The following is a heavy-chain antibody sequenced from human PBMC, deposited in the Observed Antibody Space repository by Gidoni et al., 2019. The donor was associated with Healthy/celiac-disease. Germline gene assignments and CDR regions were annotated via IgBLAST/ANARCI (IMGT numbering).Heavy chain of an antibody. V-gene: IGHV4-31*02. CDR3: ARDRGVGATHGPDAFDI. J-gene: IGHJ3*02. D-gene: IGHD1-26*01. Sequence: SLKSRVTISVDTSKNQFSLKLSSVTAADTAVYYCARDRGVGATHGPDAFDIWGQGTMVTVSS.